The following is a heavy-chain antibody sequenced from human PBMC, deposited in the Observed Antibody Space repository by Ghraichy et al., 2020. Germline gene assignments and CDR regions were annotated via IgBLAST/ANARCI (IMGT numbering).Heavy chain of an antibody. CDR1: GFTFSSYW. Sequence: GGSLRLSCAASGFTFSSYWMSWVRQAPGKGLEWVANIKQDGSEKYYVDSVKGRFTISRDNAKNSLYLQMNSLRAEDTAVYYCARDLDEWELAFDYWGQGTLVTVSS. CDR2: IKQDGSEK. CDR3: ARDLDEWELAFDY. J-gene: IGHJ4*02. D-gene: IGHD1-26*01. V-gene: IGHV3-7*01.